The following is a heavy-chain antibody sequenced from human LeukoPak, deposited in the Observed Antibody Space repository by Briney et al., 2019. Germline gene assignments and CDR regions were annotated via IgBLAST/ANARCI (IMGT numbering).Heavy chain of an antibody. Sequence: GGSLRLSCAASGFTFSTYWMHWVRQASGKGLVWVSRINRDGSGTSYVDSVRGRFTISRDNAKNTVYLQMNSLRAEDTAVYYCARDSNYGTDVWGQGTTVTVSS. J-gene: IGHJ6*02. CDR1: GFTFSTYW. CDR3: ARDSNYGTDV. V-gene: IGHV3-74*01. CDR2: INRDGSGT.